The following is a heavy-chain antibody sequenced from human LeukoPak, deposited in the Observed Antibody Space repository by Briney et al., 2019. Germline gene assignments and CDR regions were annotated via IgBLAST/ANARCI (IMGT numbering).Heavy chain of an antibody. CDR3: ARRVGYCSGGSCSATTHDAFDI. J-gene: IGHJ3*02. CDR2: INPNSGGT. CDR1: GYTFTGYY. D-gene: IGHD2-15*01. Sequence: ASVKVSCKASGYTFTGYYMHWVRQAPGQGLEWMGWINPNSGGTNYAQKFQGRVTMTRDTSISTAYLQWSSLKASDTAMYYCARRVGYCSGGSCSATTHDAFDIWGQGTMVTVSS. V-gene: IGHV1-2*02.